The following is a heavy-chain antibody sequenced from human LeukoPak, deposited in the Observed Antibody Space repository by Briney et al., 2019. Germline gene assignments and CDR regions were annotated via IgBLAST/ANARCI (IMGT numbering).Heavy chain of an antibody. CDR2: IFHDGST. J-gene: IGHJ1*01. CDR3: ARGYHYLSPNFQH. Sequence: PSETLSLTCNVSGASINSILYYWGWIRQPPGKGLEWIGNIFHDGSTYFNPSLKSRVSLSVDTSKRYFSLKLSSVTAADTAMYYCARGYHYLSPNFQHWGQGTLVTVSS. D-gene: IGHD2/OR15-2a*01. CDR1: GASINSILYY. V-gene: IGHV4-39*02.